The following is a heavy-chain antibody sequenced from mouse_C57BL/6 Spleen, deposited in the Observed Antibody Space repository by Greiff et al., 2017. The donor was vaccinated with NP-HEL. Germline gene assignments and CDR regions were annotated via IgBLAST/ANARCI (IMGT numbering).Heavy chain of an antibody. CDR2: IDPENGDT. Sequence: VQLKQSGAELVRPGASVKLSCTASGFNIKDDYMHWVKQRPEQGLEWIGWIDPENGDTEYASKFQGKATITADTSSNTAYLQLSSLTSEDTAVYYCTTLRRTADYWGQGTTLTVSS. J-gene: IGHJ2*01. CDR3: TTLRRTADY. CDR1: GFNIKDDY. V-gene: IGHV14-4*01. D-gene: IGHD2-12*01.